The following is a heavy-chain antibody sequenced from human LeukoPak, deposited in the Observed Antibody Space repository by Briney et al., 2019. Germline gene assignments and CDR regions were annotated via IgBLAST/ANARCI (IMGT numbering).Heavy chain of an antibody. Sequence: GGSLRLSCAASGFTFSSYWMSWVRQAPGKGPEWVANIKEGGSEKYYVDSVKGRFTISRDNAKNSLYLQMNSLKAEDTAVYYRARERGVFDYWGQGTLVTVSS. CDR2: IKEGGSEK. J-gene: IGHJ4*02. CDR3: ARERGVFDY. V-gene: IGHV3-7*04. CDR1: GFTFSSYW. D-gene: IGHD2-8*01.